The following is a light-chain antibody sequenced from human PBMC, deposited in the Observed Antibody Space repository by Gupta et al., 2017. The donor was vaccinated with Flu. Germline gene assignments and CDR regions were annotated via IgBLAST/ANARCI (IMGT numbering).Light chain of an antibody. CDR2: ANN. CDR1: SPNIGANS. J-gene: IGLJ3*02. Sequence: QSDPTQPPSVSRTHGQTVTISCSGSSPNIGANSVSWYQQVPGTTPKLLIYANNQRPSGVPDRFSGSKSGTSAALAISGLQSDYEADYYCAALYNCLSARVFGGGTKLTVL. CDR3: AALYNCLSARV. V-gene: IGLV1-44*01.